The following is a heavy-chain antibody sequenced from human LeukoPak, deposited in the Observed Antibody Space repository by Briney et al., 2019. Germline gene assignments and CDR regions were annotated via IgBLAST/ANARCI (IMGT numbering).Heavy chain of an antibody. V-gene: IGHV4-34*01. CDR3: ARGFPPLGVTTWMSYYYYYGMDV. CDR2: INHSGSI. J-gene: IGHJ6*02. CDR1: GGSFSGYY. D-gene: IGHD4-11*01. Sequence: SETLSLTCAVYGGSFSGYYWSWIRQPPGKGLEWIGEINHSGSINYNPSLKSRVTISVDTSKNQFSLKLSSVTAADTAVYYCARGFPPLGVTTWMSYYYYYGMDVWGQGTTVTVSS.